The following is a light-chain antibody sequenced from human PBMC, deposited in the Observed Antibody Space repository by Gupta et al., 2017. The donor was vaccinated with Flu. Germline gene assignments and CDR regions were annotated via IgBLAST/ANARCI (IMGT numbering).Light chain of an antibody. J-gene: IGLJ3*02. CDR2: SNN. V-gene: IGLV1-44*01. CDR3: AAWDDSLVWV. CDR1: SSNIGSNT. Sequence: QSVLTQPPSAPGTPGQRVTISCSGSSSNIGSNTVNWYQQLPGTAPKLLIYSNNQRPSGVPDRFSGSKSGTSASLAISGLQSEDEADYYCAAWDDSLVWVFGGGTKLTVL.